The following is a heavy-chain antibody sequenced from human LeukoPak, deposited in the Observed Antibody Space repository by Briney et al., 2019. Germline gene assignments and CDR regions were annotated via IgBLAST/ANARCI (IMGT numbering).Heavy chain of an antibody. V-gene: IGHV3-21*01. D-gene: IGHD3-22*01. CDR2: IDSSGNYM. J-gene: IGHJ4*02. CDR3: AREESSGGFDY. Sequence: PGGSLRLSCAASGFTFSGYSMNWVRQAPGRGLAWVSSIDSSGNYMYYADSVKGRFTISRDNARNSLSLQMNNLRAEDTAVYYCAREESSGGFDYWGQGTLVTVSS. CDR1: GFTFSGYS.